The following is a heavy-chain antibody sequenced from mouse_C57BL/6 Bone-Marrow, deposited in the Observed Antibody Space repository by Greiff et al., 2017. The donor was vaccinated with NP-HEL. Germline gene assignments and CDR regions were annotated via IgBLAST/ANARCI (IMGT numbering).Heavy chain of an antibody. J-gene: IGHJ2*01. Sequence: LQESGAELARPGASVKLSCKASGYTFTSYGISWVKQRTGQGLEWIGEIYPRSGNTYYNEKFKGKATLTADKSSSTAYMELRSLTSEDSAVYFCAREDWPYYFDYWGQGTTLTVSS. CDR3: AREDWPYYFDY. CDR2: IYPRSGNT. V-gene: IGHV1-81*01. CDR1: GYTFTSYG. D-gene: IGHD4-1*01.